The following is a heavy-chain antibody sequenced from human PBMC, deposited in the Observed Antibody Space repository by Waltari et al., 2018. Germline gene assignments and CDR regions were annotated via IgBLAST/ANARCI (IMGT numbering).Heavy chain of an antibody. Sequence: EVQLVEYGGGMVRTGGSLRLSCAVGGVAFSSYGTCWCRKVTGQCLGWVFGFNWSGAISSSADSVMCRFTVSRDNAMNSLYLEMSSLRAEDTALYYCVREVFGSGWRESYFFDYWGQGTLVTVSS. CDR3: VREVFGSGWRESYFFDY. J-gene: IGHJ4*02. D-gene: IGHD6-19*01. CDR2: FNWSGAIS. V-gene: IGHV3-20*04. CDR1: GVAFSSYG.